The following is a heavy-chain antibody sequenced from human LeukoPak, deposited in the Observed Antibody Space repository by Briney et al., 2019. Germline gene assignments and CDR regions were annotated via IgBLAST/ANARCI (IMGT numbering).Heavy chain of an antibody. Sequence: NPSETLSLTCTVSGDSISSSSYYWCWIRQPPGKGLEWIGSIYYSGSTYYNPSLKSRVTISVDTSKNQFSLKLSSVTAADTAVYYCVAGVYRYYYYMDVWGKGTTVTVSS. V-gene: IGHV4-39*01. D-gene: IGHD2-8*01. J-gene: IGHJ6*03. CDR3: VAGVYRYYYYMDV. CDR2: IYYSGST. CDR1: GDSISSSSYY.